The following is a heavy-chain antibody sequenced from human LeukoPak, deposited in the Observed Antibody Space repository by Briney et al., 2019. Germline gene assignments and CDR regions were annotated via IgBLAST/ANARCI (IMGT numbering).Heavy chain of an antibody. D-gene: IGHD5-24*01. V-gene: IGHV4-61*01. CDR2: IYYSGST. CDR1: SGSISSGSYY. CDR3: ARVSGDGYNYLSSYYYYYMDV. J-gene: IGHJ6*03. Sequence: SETLSLTCTVSSGSISSGSYYWSWIRQPPGKGLEWIVYIYYSGSTNSNPSLKSRVTISVDTSKNQFSLKLSSVTAADTAVYYCARVSGDGYNYLSSYYYYYMDVWGKGTTVTVSS.